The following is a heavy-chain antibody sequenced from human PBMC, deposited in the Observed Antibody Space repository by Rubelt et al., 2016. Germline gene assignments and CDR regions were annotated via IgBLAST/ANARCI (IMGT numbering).Heavy chain of an antibody. J-gene: IGHJ5*02. CDR2: INHSGST. Sequence: QVQLQQWGAGLLKPSETLSLTCAVYGGSFSGYYWDWIRQPPGKGLEWIGEINHSGSTNYNPSLESRVTISVDTSKNQFSLKLSSVTAADTAVYYCARLSTAMLFDPWGQGTLVTVSS. V-gene: IGHV4-34*01. CDR3: ARLSTAMLFDP. D-gene: IGHD5-18*01. CDR1: GGSFSGYY.